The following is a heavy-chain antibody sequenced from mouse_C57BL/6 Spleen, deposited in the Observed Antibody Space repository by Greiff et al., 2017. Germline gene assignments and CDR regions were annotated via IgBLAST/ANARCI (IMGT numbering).Heavy chain of an antibody. CDR1: GYTFTDHT. CDR2: IYPRDGST. J-gene: IGHJ1*03. D-gene: IGHD2-4*01. Sequence: QVQLQQSDAELVKPGASVKISCKVSGYTFTDHTIHWMKQRPEQGLEWIGYIYPRDGSTKYNEKFKGKATLTADKSSSTAYMQLNRLTSEDSAVYFCARGSYYEDDGDWYFDVWGTGTTVTVSS. CDR3: ARGSYYEDDGDWYFDV. V-gene: IGHV1-78*01.